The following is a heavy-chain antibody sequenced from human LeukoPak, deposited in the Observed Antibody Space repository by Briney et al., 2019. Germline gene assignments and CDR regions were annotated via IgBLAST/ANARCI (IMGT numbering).Heavy chain of an antibody. Sequence: SETLSLTCAVFGYSMSSGYYWGWIRQPPGKGLEWIGSMHHSGSTYYNSSLKSRVTISVDTSKNQFSLKLSSVTAADTAVYYCARDGYSYGYGWYFDLWGRGTLVTVSS. J-gene: IGHJ2*01. V-gene: IGHV4-38-2*02. CDR2: MHHSGST. CDR3: ARDGYSYGYGWYFDL. D-gene: IGHD5-18*01. CDR1: GYSMSSGYY.